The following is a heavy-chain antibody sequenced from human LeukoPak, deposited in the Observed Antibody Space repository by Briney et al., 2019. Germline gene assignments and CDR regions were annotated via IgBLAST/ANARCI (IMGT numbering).Heavy chain of an antibody. CDR2: IYYSGST. V-gene: IGHV4-39*07. D-gene: IGHD3-10*01. Sequence: SETLSLTCTVSGGSISSSSYYWGWIRQPPGKGLEWIGSIYYSGSTYYNPSLKSRVTISVDTSKNQFSLKLSSVTAADTAVYYCARGKMGSGSYSSGWYFDLWGRGTLVTVSS. CDR1: GGSISSSSYY. CDR3: ARGKMGSGSYSSGWYFDL. J-gene: IGHJ2*01.